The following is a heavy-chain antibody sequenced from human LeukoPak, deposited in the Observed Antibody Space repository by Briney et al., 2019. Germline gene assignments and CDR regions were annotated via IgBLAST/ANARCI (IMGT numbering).Heavy chain of an antibody. CDR2: INNDGSGT. Sequence: PGGSLRLSCAASGFTFSSYWIQWIRQVPGKGLVWVSRINNDGSGTTYADSVKGRFTISRDNAKNTLSLQMNSLRDEDTAVYYCARDEDGPGALIEYWGQGALVTVSS. CDR3: ARDEDGPGALIEY. V-gene: IGHV3-74*01. CDR1: GFTFSSYW. D-gene: IGHD5-24*01. J-gene: IGHJ4*02.